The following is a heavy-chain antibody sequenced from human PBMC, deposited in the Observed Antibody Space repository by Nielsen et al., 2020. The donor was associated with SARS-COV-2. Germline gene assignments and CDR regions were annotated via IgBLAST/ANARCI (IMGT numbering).Heavy chain of an antibody. CDR1: GFTFSTYA. CDR3: AKGWYYYYDSSGYYWGVLSKVLFDY. D-gene: IGHD3-22*01. Sequence: GESLKISCAASGFTFSTYAMSWVRQAPGKGLEWVSAISGSGGSTYYADSVKGRFTISRDNSKNTLYLQMNSLRAEDTAVYYCAKGWYYYYDSSGYYWGVLSKVLFDYWGQGTLVTVSS. J-gene: IGHJ4*02. CDR2: ISGSGGST. V-gene: IGHV3-23*01.